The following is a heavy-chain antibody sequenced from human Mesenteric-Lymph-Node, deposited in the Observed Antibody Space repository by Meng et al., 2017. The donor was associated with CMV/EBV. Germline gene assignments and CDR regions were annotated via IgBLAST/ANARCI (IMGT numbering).Heavy chain of an antibody. CDR1: GFSLSTSGVG. D-gene: IGHD6-13*01. J-gene: IGHJ4*02. Sequence: QITLKESGPTLVKPTQTLTLTCTFSGFSLSTSGVGVGWIRQPPGKALEWLALIYWDNEKRYSPSLKSRLTITKDTSKNQVVLTMTNMDPVDKATYYCAHSSGIAAAGPFYFAYWGQGTLVTVSS. CDR2: IYWDNEK. CDR3: AHSSGIAAAGPFYFAY. V-gene: IGHV2-5*02.